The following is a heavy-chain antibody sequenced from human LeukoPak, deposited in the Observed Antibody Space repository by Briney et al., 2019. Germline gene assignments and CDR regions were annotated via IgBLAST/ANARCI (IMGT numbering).Heavy chain of an antibody. V-gene: IGHV4-59*01. D-gene: IGHD3-10*01. Sequence: SETLSLTCTVSGGSISSYYWSWIRQPPGKGLEWIGYIYYSGSTNYNPSLKSRVTISVDTSKNQFSLKLSSVTAADTAVYYCARVDYGSGSYAQYNWFDPWGQGTLVTVFS. J-gene: IGHJ5*02. CDR1: GGSISSYY. CDR2: IYYSGST. CDR3: ARVDYGSGSYAQYNWFDP.